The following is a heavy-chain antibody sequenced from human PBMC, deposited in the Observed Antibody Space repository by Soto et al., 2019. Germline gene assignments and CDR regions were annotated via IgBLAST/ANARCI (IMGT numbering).Heavy chain of an antibody. CDR3: ATGFGNYWPFDY. J-gene: IGHJ4*02. CDR1: GFSFSTYG. Sequence: QVHLVESGGGVVQPGRSLRLSCAASGFSFSTYGMHWVRQAPGKGLEWVAFISNDGSNKYYADSVKGRFTISRDNSKNTLYLQMNSLRAEDTAVYYCATGFGNYWPFDYWGQGTLGTVSS. CDR2: ISNDGSNK. V-gene: IGHV3-30*03. D-gene: IGHD1-26*01.